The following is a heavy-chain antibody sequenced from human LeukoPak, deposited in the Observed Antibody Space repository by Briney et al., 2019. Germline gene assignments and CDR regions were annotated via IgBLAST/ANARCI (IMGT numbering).Heavy chain of an antibody. D-gene: IGHD3-22*01. J-gene: IGHJ4*02. CDR1: GGSISSEY. CDR3: ARDKYYYDSSGSIRFDY. V-gene: IGHV4-4*07. Sequence: HSETLSLTCTVSGGSISSEYWSWIREPAGKGLEWIGRIYTSGSTNYNPSLKSRVTMSVDTSRNQFSLKLSSVTAADTAVYYCARDKYYYDSSGSIRFDYWGQGTLVTVSS. CDR2: IYTSGST.